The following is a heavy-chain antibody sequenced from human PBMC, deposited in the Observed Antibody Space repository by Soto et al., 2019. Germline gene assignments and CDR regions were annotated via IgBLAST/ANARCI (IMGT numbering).Heavy chain of an antibody. Sequence: GASVKVSCKASGYTFNNYGISWVRQAPGQGFEWMGWINTYNGNTNYQQKFQDRVTLTADTPKNTLYLQMNSLRAEDTAVYYCARGPWVGATPLDYWGQGTLVTVSS. J-gene: IGHJ4*02. CDR1: GYTFNNYG. V-gene: IGHV1-18*01. D-gene: IGHD1-26*01. CDR3: ARGPWVGATPLDY. CDR2: INTYNGNT.